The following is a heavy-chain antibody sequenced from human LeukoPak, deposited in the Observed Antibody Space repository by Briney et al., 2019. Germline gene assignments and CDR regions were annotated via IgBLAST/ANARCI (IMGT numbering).Heavy chain of an antibody. CDR3: AKVGGWELPNLLTGMDV. CDR2: ISWNSGSI. J-gene: IGHJ6*02. CDR1: GFTFDDYA. D-gene: IGHD1-26*01. V-gene: IGHV3-9*01. Sequence: GGSLRLSCAASGFTFDDYAMHWVRQAPGKGLEWVSGISWNSGSIGYADSVKGRFTISRDNAKNSLYLQMNSLRAEDTALYYCAKVGGWELPNLLTGMDVWGQGTTVTVSS.